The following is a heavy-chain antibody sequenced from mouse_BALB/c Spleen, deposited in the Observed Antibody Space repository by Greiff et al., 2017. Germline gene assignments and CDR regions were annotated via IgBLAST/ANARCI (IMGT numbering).Heavy chain of an antibody. CDR2: IYPGSGST. D-gene: IGHD2-1*01. Sequence: VKQSCKASGYNFTSYWINWVKLRPGQGLEWIGDIYPGSGSTNYNEKFKSKATLTVDTSSSTAYMQLSSLASEDSALYYCARGNYGNYYWYFDVWGAGTTVTVSS. CDR1: GYNFTSYW. CDR3: ARGNYGNYYWYFDV. V-gene: IGHV1-55*01. J-gene: IGHJ1*01.